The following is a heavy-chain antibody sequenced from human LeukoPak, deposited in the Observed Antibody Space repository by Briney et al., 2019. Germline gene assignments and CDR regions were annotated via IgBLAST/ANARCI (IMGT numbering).Heavy chain of an antibody. V-gene: IGHV4-59*01. Sequence: SETLSLTCTVSGGSISSYYWSWIRQPPGKGLEWIGYIHYSGSTNYNPSLKSRVTISVDTSKNQFSLKLSSVTAADTAVYYCARVAAGYSSGYYFPFDYWGQGTLVTVSS. D-gene: IGHD3-22*01. CDR3: ARVAAGYSSGYYFPFDY. CDR2: IHYSGST. CDR1: GGSISSYY. J-gene: IGHJ4*02.